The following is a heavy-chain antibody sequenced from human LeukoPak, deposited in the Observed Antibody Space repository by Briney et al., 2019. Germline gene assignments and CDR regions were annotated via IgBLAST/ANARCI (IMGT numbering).Heavy chain of an antibody. J-gene: IGHJ6*02. Sequence: GRSPRLSCAASGFTFSSYAMHWVRQAPGKGLEWVAVISYDGSNKYYADSVKGRFTISRDNSKNTLYLQMNSLRAEDTAVYYCARDVAVYYYYYGMDVWGQGTTVTVSS. CDR3: ARDVAVYYYYYGMDV. CDR1: GFTFSSYA. D-gene: IGHD2-15*01. V-gene: IGHV3-30-3*01. CDR2: ISYDGSNK.